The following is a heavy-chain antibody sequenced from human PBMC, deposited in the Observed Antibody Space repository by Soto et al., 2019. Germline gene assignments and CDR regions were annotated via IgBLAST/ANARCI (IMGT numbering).Heavy chain of an antibody. Sequence: SETLSLTCSVSGGSISSGDYYWSWIRQPPGKGLEWIGYIYYSGSTYYNPSLKSRVTISVDTSKNQFSLKLSSVTAADTAVYYGANQGSGTAFAIRGNGTMVPVS. V-gene: IGHV4-30-4*01. CDR3: ANQGSGTAFAI. D-gene: IGHD6-25*01. CDR2: IYYSGST. CDR1: GGSISSGDYY. J-gene: IGHJ3*02.